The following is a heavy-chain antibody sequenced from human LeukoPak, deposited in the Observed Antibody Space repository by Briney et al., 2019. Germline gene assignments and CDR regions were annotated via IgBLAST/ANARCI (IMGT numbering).Heavy chain of an antibody. CDR1: GFTFSNYW. CDR3: ARADYDYYYYMDV. Sequence: GSLRLSCAASGFTFSNYWMSWVRQAPGKGLEWVANIKEDGSEKDYVDSVKGRFTISRDNAKNSLYLQMNSLRAEDTAVYYCARADYDYYYYMDVWGKGTTVTVSS. J-gene: IGHJ6*03. V-gene: IGHV3-7*01. CDR2: IKEDGSEK.